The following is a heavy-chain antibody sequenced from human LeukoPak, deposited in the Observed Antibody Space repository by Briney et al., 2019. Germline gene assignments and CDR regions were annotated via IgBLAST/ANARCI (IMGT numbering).Heavy chain of an antibody. CDR2: ISTTGGTT. V-gene: IGHV3-23*01. CDR1: GFTFTSFA. D-gene: IGHD5-12*01. J-gene: IGHJ4*02. Sequence: GGSLRLSCAASGFTFTSFAMSWVRQAPGKGLEWVSAISTTGGTTYYADSVKGWFTISRDNSKNTLYLQMNSLRAEDTAVYYCAKDRPTVRGYSGYDGYWGQGTLVTVSS. CDR3: AKDRPTVRGYSGYDGY.